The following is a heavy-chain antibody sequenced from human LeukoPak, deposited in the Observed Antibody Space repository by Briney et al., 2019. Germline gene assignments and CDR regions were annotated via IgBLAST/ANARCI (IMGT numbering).Heavy chain of an antibody. CDR3: VRDRLHYVEYEKTFDY. D-gene: IGHD4-17*01. J-gene: IGHJ4*02. CDR2: ISYDGSNK. CDR1: GFTFSNYA. Sequence: GGSLRLSCAASGFTFSNYAIHWVRQAPGKGLEWVAVISYDGSNKYYADSVKGRFTISRDNSKKKLYLQMNSLRAEDTAVYYCVRDRLHYVEYEKTFDYWGQGTLVTVSS. V-gene: IGHV3-30*04.